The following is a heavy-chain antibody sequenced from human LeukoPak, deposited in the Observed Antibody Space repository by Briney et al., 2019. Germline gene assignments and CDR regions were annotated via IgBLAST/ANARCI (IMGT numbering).Heavy chain of an antibody. J-gene: IGHJ4*02. D-gene: IGHD3-10*01. Sequence: GGSLRLSCVASGFTFSIYAMSWVRQAPGKGLEWVSAVSGSGGRTVYADSVKGRFTISRDNSKNTLYLQMNSLRAEDTAVYYCARVSYYGSGSYYTDDYWGQGTLVTVSS. CDR2: VSGSGGRT. V-gene: IGHV3-23*01. CDR3: ARVSYYGSGSYYTDDY. CDR1: GFTFSIYA.